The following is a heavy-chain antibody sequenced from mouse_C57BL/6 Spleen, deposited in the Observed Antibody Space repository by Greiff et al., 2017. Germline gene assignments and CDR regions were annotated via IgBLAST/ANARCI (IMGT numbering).Heavy chain of an antibody. V-gene: IGHV14-1*01. J-gene: IGHJ3*01. CDR1: GFNIKDYY. CDR2: IDPEDGDT. Sequence: EVQLQQSGAELVRPGASVKLSCTASGFNIKDYYMHWVKQRPEQGLEWIGRIDPEDGDTEYAAKFQGKAPLTADTSSNTAYLQLSSLTSEDTAVYYCTICGSYYPARWAYWGQGTLVTVSA. D-gene: IGHD2-12*01. CDR3: TICGSYYPARWAY.